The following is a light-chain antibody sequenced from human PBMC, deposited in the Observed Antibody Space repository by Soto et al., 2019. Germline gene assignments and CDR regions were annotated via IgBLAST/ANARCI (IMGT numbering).Light chain of an antibody. V-gene: IGKV3-15*01. J-gene: IGKJ4*01. CDR1: QGVSDN. CDR2: DAS. Sequence: EIVMTQSPATLSVSPGERATLSCRASQGVSDNLAWYQQKPGQAPRLLIYDASTRATGIPVRFSGSGSGTEFTLTISSLQSEDFAVYFCQQYNNWPLTFGGGTKVEIK. CDR3: QQYNNWPLT.